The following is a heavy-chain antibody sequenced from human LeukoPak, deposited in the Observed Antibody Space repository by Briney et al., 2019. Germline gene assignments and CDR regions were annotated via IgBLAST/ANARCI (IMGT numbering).Heavy chain of an antibody. Sequence: GGSLRLSCAASGFTFSSYGMHWVRQAPGKGLEWVAVIWYDGSNKYYADSVKGRFTISRDNSKNTLYLQMNSLRAEDTAVYYCAREGGGYCSSTSCYTDYYYTDVWGKGTTVTVSS. CDR1: GFTFSSYG. J-gene: IGHJ6*03. CDR3: AREGGGYCSSTSCYTDYYYTDV. CDR2: IWYDGSNK. V-gene: IGHV3-33*01. D-gene: IGHD2-2*02.